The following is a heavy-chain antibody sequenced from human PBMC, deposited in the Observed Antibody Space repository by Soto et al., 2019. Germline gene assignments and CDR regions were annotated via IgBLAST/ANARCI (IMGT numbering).Heavy chain of an antibody. J-gene: IGHJ4*02. D-gene: IGHD4-17*01. CDR3: ARIVGDYVVGRYYFDY. Sequence: QVQLVQSGAEVKKPGASVKVSCKASGYTFTSYGISWVRQAPGQGLEWMGWISAYNGNTNYAQKLQGRVTMTTDTSTSTADMELRSLRSDDTAVYYCARIVGDYVVGRYYFDYWGQGTLVTVSS. CDR1: GYTFTSYG. V-gene: IGHV1-18*01. CDR2: ISAYNGNT.